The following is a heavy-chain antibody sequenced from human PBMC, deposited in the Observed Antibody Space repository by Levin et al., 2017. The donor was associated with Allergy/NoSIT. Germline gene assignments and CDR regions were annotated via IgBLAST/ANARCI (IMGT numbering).Heavy chain of an antibody. V-gene: IGHV4-59*01. CDR1: GGSISSYY. Sequence: ESLKISCTVSGGSISSYYWSWIRQPPEKGLEWIGYISYSGSTNYNPSLKTRVTISLDTSKNQFSLKLRSVTAADTAVYYCAGLEVTAYSNWFDPWGQGTLVTVSS. J-gene: IGHJ5*02. CDR3: AGLEVTAYSNWFDP. CDR2: ISYSGST. D-gene: IGHD2-21*01.